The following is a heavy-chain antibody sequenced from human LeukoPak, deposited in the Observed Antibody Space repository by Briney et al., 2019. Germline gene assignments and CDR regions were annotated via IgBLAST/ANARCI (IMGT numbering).Heavy chain of an antibody. Sequence: ASVKVSCKASGYTFTGYYMHWVRQAPGQGLEWMGWINPNSGGTNYAQEFQGRVTMTRDTSISTAYMELSRLRSDDTAVYYCARLWDTAMVTIDYWGQGTLVTVSS. CDR3: ARLWDTAMVTIDY. CDR2: INPNSGGT. J-gene: IGHJ4*02. D-gene: IGHD5-18*01. CDR1: GYTFTGYY. V-gene: IGHV1-2*02.